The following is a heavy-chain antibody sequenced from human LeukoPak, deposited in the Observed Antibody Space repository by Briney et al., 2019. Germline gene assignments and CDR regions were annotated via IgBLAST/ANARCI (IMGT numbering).Heavy chain of an antibody. V-gene: IGHV3-11*01. Sequence: GGSLRLSCAASGFTFSDYYMSWIRQAPGKGLEWVSYISSSGSTIYYADSVKGRFTISRDNSKNTLYLQMNSLRAEDTAVYYCAKMTTVPPGDAEGFDYWGQGTLVTVSS. D-gene: IGHD4-17*01. J-gene: IGHJ4*02. CDR3: AKMTTVPPGDAEGFDY. CDR2: ISSSGSTI. CDR1: GFTFSDYY.